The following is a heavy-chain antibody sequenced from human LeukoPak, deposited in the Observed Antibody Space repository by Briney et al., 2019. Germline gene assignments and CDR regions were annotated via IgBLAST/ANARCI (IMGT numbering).Heavy chain of an antibody. CDR3: ARTGQLWLRNVFDY. Sequence: PGGSLRLSCAASGFTFSRYSMNWVRQAPGKGLEWVSYISSSSSTIYYADSVKGRFTISRDNAKNSLYLQMNSLRDEDTAVYYCARTGQLWLRNVFDYWGQGTLVTVSS. J-gene: IGHJ4*02. CDR2: ISSSSSTI. D-gene: IGHD5-18*01. CDR1: GFTFSRYS. V-gene: IGHV3-48*02.